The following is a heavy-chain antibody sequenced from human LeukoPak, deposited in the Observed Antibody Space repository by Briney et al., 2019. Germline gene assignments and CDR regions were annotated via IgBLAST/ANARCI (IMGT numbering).Heavy chain of an antibody. V-gene: IGHV4-59*01. Sequence: SETLSLTCTVSGGSISSYYWSWIRQPPGKGLDWIGFIYHNGRTDYNPSLKSRVTISADTSKNQFSLRLSSVTAADTAVYYCARMGADYSWYFDYWGRGTLVTVSS. CDR3: ARMGADYSWYFDY. CDR2: IYHNGRT. CDR1: GGSISSYY. D-gene: IGHD1-26*01. J-gene: IGHJ4*02.